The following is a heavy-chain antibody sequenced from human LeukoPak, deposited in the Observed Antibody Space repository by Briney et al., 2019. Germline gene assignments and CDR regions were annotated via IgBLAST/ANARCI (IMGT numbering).Heavy chain of an antibody. CDR1: GFTFSDYY. D-gene: IGHD2-15*01. Sequence: GGSLRLSCAASGFTFSDYYMSWIRQAPGKGLEWVSYISGGSSTIYYADSLKGRFTVSRDNAKNSLYLLMNSLRAEDTAVYYCERRGSGRHFDFWGQGTLVTVSS. V-gene: IGHV3-11*01. J-gene: IGHJ4*02. CDR2: ISGGSSTI. CDR3: ERRGSGRHFDF.